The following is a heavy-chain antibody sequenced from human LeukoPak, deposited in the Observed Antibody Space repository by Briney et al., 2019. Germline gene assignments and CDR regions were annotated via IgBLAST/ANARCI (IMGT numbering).Heavy chain of an antibody. CDR3: AREVHDAFDI. D-gene: IGHD1-1*01. CDR2: ISSSASTI. V-gene: IGHV3-48*03. J-gene: IGHJ3*02. CDR1: GFTFSSYE. Sequence: GGSLRLSCAASGFTFSSYEMNWVRQAPGKGLEWVSYISSSASTIYYADSVKGRFTISRDNAKNSLYLQMNSLRAEDTAVYYCAREVHDAFDIWGQGTMVTVSS.